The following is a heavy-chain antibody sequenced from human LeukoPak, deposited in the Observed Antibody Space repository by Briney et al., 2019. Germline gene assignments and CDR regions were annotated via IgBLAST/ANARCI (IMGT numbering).Heavy chain of an antibody. V-gene: IGHV1-69*05. CDR1: GGTFSSYA. D-gene: IGHD3-10*01. Sequence: ASVKVSCKASGGTFSSYAISWVRQAPGQGLEWMGGIIPIFGTANYAQKLQGRVTITTDESTSTAYMELSSLRSEDTAVYYCARAAHDCGAGSYYNGNWFDPWGQGTLVTVSS. J-gene: IGHJ5*02. CDR3: ARAAHDCGAGSYYNGNWFDP. CDR2: IIPIFGTA.